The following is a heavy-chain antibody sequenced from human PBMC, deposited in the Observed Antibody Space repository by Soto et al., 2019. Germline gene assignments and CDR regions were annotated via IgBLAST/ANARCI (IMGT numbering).Heavy chain of an antibody. CDR3: ARGLIVGIAAAGPKGDYYYYGMDV. CDR2: INHSGST. D-gene: IGHD6-13*01. J-gene: IGHJ6*02. CDR1: GGSFSGYY. V-gene: IGHV4-34*01. Sequence: SETLSLTCAVYGGSFSGYYWSWIRQPPGRGLEWIGEINHSGSTNYNPSLKSRVTISVDTSKNQFSLKLSSVTAADTAVYYCARGLIVGIAAAGPKGDYYYYGMDVWGQGTTVTVSS.